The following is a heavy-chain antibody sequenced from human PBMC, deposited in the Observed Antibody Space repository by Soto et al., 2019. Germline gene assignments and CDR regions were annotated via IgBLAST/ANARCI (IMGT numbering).Heavy chain of an antibody. J-gene: IGHJ4*02. D-gene: IGHD4-17*01. CDR1: GFSFXSHN. Sequence: GGSLRLSCAACGFSFXSHNMNWVRQAPGKGLEWISYISTSGSSIYYADSVKGRFTISRDNAKNSLYLQMNSLRAEDTALYYCARVYGDHEDYWGQGTLVTVSS. CDR3: ARVYGDHEDY. CDR2: ISTSGSSI. V-gene: IGHV3-48*01.